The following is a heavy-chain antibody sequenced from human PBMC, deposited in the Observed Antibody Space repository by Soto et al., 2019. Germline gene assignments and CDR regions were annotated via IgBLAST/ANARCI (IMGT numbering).Heavy chain of an antibody. V-gene: IGHV4-59*01. D-gene: IGHD4-17*01. CDR1: GGSISSYY. J-gene: IGHJ6*02. CDR2: IYYSGST. Sequence: PSETLSLTCTVSGGSISSYYWSWIRQPPGKGLEWIGYIYYSGSTNYNPSLKSRVTISVDTSKNQFSLKLSSVTAADTAVYYCARDQPTTVVTPSFYYGMDVWGQGTTVTVSS. CDR3: ARDQPTTVVTPSFYYGMDV.